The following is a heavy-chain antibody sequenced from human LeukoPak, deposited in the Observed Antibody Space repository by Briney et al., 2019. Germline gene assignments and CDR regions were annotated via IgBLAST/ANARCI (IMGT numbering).Heavy chain of an antibody. CDR1: GGSISGYH. J-gene: IGHJ5*02. D-gene: IGHD2-15*01. CDR2: IFYTGNA. Sequence: SETLSLTCTVTGGSISGYHWNWIRQSPGQGLEWIANIFYTGNADYNPSLKSRLTISVDASKNEISLILSSVTAADTAVYYCARKTYCSGGRCYGENWFDPWGQGTLVTVSS. CDR3: ARKTYCSGGRCYGENWFDP. V-gene: IGHV4-59*08.